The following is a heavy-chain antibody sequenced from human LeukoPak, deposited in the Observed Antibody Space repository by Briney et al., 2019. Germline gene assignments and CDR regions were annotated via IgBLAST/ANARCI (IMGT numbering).Heavy chain of an antibody. CDR1: GYTLTALS. Sequence: ASVKVSCKVSGYTLTALSMHWVRQAPGKGLEWMGGFDPEDGETIYAQKFHGKITMTEDTSTDTAYMELSSLRSEDTAVYYCATETTSFDCWGQGTLVTVSS. V-gene: IGHV1-24*01. CDR2: FDPEDGET. J-gene: IGHJ4*02. CDR3: ATETTSFDC. D-gene: IGHD4-17*01.